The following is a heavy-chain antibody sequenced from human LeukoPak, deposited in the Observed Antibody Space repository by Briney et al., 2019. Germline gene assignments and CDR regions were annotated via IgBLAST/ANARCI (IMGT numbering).Heavy chain of an antibody. CDR2: IIPIFSTA. J-gene: IGHJ6*03. Sequence: ASVKVSCKASGGTFSSYAISWVRQAPGQGLEWMGGIIPIFSTANYAQKFQGRVTITADESTSTAYMELSSLRSEDTAVYYCARLGQITIFGVVTYYYYMDVWGKGTTVTVSS. CDR1: GGTFSSYA. V-gene: IGHV1-69*13. CDR3: ARLGQITIFGVVTYYYYMDV. D-gene: IGHD3-3*01.